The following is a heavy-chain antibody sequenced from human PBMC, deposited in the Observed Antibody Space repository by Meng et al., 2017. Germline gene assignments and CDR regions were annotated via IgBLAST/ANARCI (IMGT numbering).Heavy chain of an antibody. CDR3: ARQRGPDF. D-gene: IGHD3/OR15-3a*01. CDR1: GGSFSGYY. Sequence: QVQLQRGGAGLLRPSETLSLTCAVYGGSFSGYYWNWIRQPPGKGLEWIGEINEFGSTNYNPSLKSRVTILVDTSKNQFSLKLRSVTAADTAVYYCARQRGPDFWGQGSLVTVSS. V-gene: IGHV4-34*01. J-gene: IGHJ4*02. CDR2: INEFGST.